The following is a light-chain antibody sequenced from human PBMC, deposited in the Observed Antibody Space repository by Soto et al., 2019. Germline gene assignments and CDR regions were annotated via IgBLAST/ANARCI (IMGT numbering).Light chain of an antibody. J-gene: IGKJ1*01. CDR3: QQYHGSSLT. CDR1: ESVHKW. Sequence: DIQMTQSPPALSASVGDRVTITCRASESVHKWLAWYQQKTGQAPKVLIYDASTWETGVPARFSGSGSGTDFALTISSLQPKDFATYFCQQYHGSSLTFAQGTKVEI. CDR2: DAS. V-gene: IGKV1-5*01.